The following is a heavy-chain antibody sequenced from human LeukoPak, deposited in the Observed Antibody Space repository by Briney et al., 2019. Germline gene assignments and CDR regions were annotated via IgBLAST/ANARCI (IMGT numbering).Heavy chain of an antibody. J-gene: IGHJ4*02. CDR1: GGSISIYY. CDR3: VRDRELNY. CDR2: TYNSGST. V-gene: IGHV4-59*01. Sequence: SETLSLTCTVSGGSISIYYWSWIRQPPGKGLEWLGYTYNSGSTLYNPSLKSRVTISVDASRNEFSLRLTSVTAADAAVYYCVRDRELNYWGQGTLVTVSS. D-gene: IGHD3-10*01.